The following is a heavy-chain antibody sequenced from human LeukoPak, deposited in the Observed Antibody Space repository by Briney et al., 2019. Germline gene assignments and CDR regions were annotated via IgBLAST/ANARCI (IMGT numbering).Heavy chain of an antibody. CDR3: AKDRSYGDYGEGPLDY. Sequence: GGSLRLSCAASGFTFSTYAMSWVRQAPGKGLEWVSAISGSGGGTYYADSVKGRFTISRDNSKNTLYLQMNSLRAEDTAVYYCAKDRSYGDYGEGPLDYWGQGTLVTVSS. D-gene: IGHD4-17*01. CDR1: GFTFSTYA. V-gene: IGHV3-23*01. CDR2: ISGSGGGT. J-gene: IGHJ4*02.